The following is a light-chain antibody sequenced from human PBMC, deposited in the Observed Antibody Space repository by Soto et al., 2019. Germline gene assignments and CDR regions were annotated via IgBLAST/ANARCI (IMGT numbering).Light chain of an antibody. Sequence: EVVLTQSPGTLSLSPGERATLSCRASQSVSSSYLAWYQQKPGQAPRLLIYGASHRATGIPDRFSGSGSGTDFTLTSSRLEPEDFAVYYCQQYGSSPLTFGGGTKVEIK. CDR2: GAS. V-gene: IGKV3-20*01. CDR1: QSVSSSY. CDR3: QQYGSSPLT. J-gene: IGKJ4*01.